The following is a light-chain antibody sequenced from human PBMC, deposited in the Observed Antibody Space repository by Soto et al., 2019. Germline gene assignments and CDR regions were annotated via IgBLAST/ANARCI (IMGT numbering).Light chain of an antibody. J-gene: IGLJ2*01. Sequence: QSVLTQPASVSGSPGQSITISCTGTSRDVGGYNSVSWYQQHPGKAPQLMIYEVSNRPSGVSNRFSVAKSGNTASLTISGLQAEYEADYYCSSYTSSSTLGVFGGGTKVTV. V-gene: IGLV2-14*01. CDR2: EVS. CDR1: SRDVGGYNS. CDR3: SSYTSSSTLGV.